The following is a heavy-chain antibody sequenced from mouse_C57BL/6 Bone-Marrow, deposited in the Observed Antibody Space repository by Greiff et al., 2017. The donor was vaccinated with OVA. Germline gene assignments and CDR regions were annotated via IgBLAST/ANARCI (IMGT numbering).Heavy chain of an antibody. J-gene: IGHJ4*01. CDR1: GYAFSSYW. V-gene: IGHV1-80*01. Sequence: QVQLQQSGAELVKPGASAKISCKASGYAFSSYWMNWVKQRPGKGLEWIGQIYPGDGDTNYNGKFKGKATLTADKSSSTAYMQLSSLTSEDSAVYFCARTYSYYAMDYWGQGTSVTVSS. CDR2: IYPGDGDT. D-gene: IGHD2-10*01. CDR3: ARTYSYYAMDY.